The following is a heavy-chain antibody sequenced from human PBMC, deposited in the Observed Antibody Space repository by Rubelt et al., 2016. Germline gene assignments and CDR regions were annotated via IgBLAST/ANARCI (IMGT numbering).Heavy chain of an antibody. J-gene: IGHJ1*01. V-gene: IGHV3-23*01. D-gene: IGHD4-23*01. Sequence: VSAISGSGGSTYYADSVKGRFTISRDNSKNTLYLQMNSLRAEDTAVYYCAKWGDYGGNLGAFQHWGQGTLVTVSS. CDR2: ISGSGGST. CDR3: AKWGDYGGNLGAFQH.